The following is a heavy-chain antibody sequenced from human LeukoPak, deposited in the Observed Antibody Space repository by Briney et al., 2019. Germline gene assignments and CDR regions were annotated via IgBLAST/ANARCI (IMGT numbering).Heavy chain of an antibody. J-gene: IGHJ6*03. CDR1: GGSISSYY. CDR3: ARDGGSGWYGPSSFPYYYYYMDV. V-gene: IGHV4-4*07. CDR2: IYTSGST. Sequence: PSETLSLTCTVSGGSISSYYWSWIRQPAGKGLEWIGRIYTSGSTNYNPSLKSRVTMSVDTSKNQFSLKLRSVTAADTAVYYCARDGGSGWYGPSSFPYYYYYMDVWGKGTTVTVSS. D-gene: IGHD6-19*01.